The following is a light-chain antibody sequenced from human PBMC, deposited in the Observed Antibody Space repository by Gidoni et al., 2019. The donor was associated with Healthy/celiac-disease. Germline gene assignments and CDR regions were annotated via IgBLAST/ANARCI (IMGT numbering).Light chain of an antibody. CDR1: QSVSSN. V-gene: IGKV3-15*01. CDR3: QQYNNWPTMYT. J-gene: IGKJ2*01. Sequence: EIVITQSPATLSVSPGERATLSCRASQSVSSNLDWYQQKPGQAPRPLIYGAAARATGIPARFRGSGSGTEFTLTISSLKSEDYEVYYCQQYNNWPTMYTFGQGTKLEIK. CDR2: GAA.